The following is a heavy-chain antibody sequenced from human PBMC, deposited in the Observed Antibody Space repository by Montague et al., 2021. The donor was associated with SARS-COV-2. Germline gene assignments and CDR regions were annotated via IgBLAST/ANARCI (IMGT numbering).Heavy chain of an antibody. CDR1: GFTFSSYW. Sequence: SLRLSCAASGFTFSSYWMHWVRQAPGKGLAWVSRINSDESSTSYADSVKGRFTISRDNAKNTLYLQMNSLRAEDTAVYYCASGSFLGVAPGDYWGQGTLVTVSS. D-gene: IGHD3-10*01. J-gene: IGHJ4*02. CDR3: ASGSFLGVAPGDY. V-gene: IGHV3-74*01. CDR2: INSDESST.